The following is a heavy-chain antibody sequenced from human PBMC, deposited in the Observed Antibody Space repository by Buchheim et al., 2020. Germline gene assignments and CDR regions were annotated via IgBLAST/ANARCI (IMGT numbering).Heavy chain of an antibody. Sequence: QVQLVESGGGVVQPGRSLRLSCAASGFTFSSYGMHWVRQAPGKGLEWVAVIRYDGSNKYYADSVKGRFTISRDNSKNTLYLQMNSLRAEDTAVYYCARERLGLSSTIDYWGQGTL. CDR3: ARERLGLSSTIDY. J-gene: IGHJ4*02. CDR1: GFTFSSYG. V-gene: IGHV3-33*01. CDR2: IRYDGSNK. D-gene: IGHD6-6*01.